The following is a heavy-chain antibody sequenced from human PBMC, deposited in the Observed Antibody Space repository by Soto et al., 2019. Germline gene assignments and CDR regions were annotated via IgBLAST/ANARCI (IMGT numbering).Heavy chain of an antibody. CDR2: IYTSGST. Sequence: SETLSLTCTVSGGSISSYYWIWIRQPAGKGLEWIGRIYTSGSTNYNPSLKSRVTMSVDTSKNQFSLKLSSVTAADTAVYYCATLQREWYSSSSGLGWFDPWGQGTLVTVSS. V-gene: IGHV4-4*07. D-gene: IGHD6-6*01. CDR3: ATLQREWYSSSSGLGWFDP. CDR1: GGSISSYY. J-gene: IGHJ5*02.